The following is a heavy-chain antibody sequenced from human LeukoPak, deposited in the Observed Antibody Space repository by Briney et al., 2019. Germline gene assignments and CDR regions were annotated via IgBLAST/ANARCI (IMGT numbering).Heavy chain of an antibody. V-gene: IGHV3-11*01. CDR2: ISSSGSTI. CDR1: GFTFSDYY. CDR3: ARVSWHYYDSSGYLVY. D-gene: IGHD3-22*01. J-gene: IGHJ4*02. Sequence: GGSLRLSCAASGFTFSDYYMSWIRQAPGKGLEWVSYISSSGSTIYYADSVKGRFTISRDNAKNSLYLQMNSLRAEDTAVYYCARVSWHYYDSSGYLVYWGQGTQVTVSS.